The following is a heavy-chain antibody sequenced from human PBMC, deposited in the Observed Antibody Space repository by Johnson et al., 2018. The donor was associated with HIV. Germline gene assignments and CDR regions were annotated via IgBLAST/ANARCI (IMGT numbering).Heavy chain of an antibody. J-gene: IGHJ3*02. Sequence: VQLVESGGGLVQPGGSLRLSCAASGFTFSSYGMSWVRQAPGKALEWDSGIRWNSSNIRHTDCVKGRFPISRDNSKNTLSLQMNSLRAEDTVVYQCARDPRRQSGDSSSWAYDAFDIWGQGTMVTVSS. V-gene: IGHV3-23*04. CDR1: GFTFSSYG. CDR3: ARDPRRQSGDSSSWAYDAFDI. CDR2: IRWNSSNI. D-gene: IGHD6-13*01.